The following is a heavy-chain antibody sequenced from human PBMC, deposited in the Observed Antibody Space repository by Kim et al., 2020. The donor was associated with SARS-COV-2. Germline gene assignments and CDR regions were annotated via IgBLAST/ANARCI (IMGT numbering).Heavy chain of an antibody. D-gene: IGHD4-17*01. CDR3: TRDSHGGAFDV. J-gene: IGHJ3*01. V-gene: IGHV3-30*01. Sequence: NKNYADAVKGRFTISRDNSRNTLYLQMNSLRAEDTAVYYCTRDSHGGAFDVWGQGTMITVSS. CDR2: NK.